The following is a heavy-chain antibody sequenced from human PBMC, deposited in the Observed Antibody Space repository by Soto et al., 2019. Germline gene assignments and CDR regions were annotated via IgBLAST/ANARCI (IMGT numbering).Heavy chain of an antibody. CDR3: ARLHCNSPNCVPLDP. CDR1: GDSISSVSYY. J-gene: IGHJ5*02. CDR2: IYYSGGA. D-gene: IGHD2-2*01. Sequence: PSETLSVTCSVSGDSISSVSYYWGWIRQPPGKGLEWIGSIYYSGGAYYSPSLKSRVTMSVDTSKNQLSLELRSVTAADTAVYYCARLHCNSPNCVPLDPWGQGTLVT. V-gene: IGHV4-39*01.